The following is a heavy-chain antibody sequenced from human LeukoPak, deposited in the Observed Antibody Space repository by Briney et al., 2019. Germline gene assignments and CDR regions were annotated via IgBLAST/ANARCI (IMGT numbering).Heavy chain of an antibody. CDR3: ARQKEMATTYFDY. V-gene: IGHV4-4*09. D-gene: IGHD5-24*01. Sequence: SETLSLTCTVSGGSISSYYWSWIRQPPGKGLEWIGYIYTSGSTNYNPSLKSRVTISVDTSKNQFSLKLSSVTAAGTAVYYCARQKEMATTYFDYWGQGTLVTVSS. J-gene: IGHJ4*02. CDR2: IYTSGST. CDR1: GGSISSYY.